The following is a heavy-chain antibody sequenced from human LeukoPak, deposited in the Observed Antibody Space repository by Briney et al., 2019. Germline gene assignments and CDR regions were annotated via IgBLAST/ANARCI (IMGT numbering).Heavy chain of an antibody. V-gene: IGHV3-48*01. Sequence: PGRSLRLSCAASGFTFSTYAMNWVRQAPGKGLEWVSYISSSSSTIHYADSVKGRFIISRDYAKNSLYLQMNSLRAEDTAVYYCARDTHYYGSGSPAFDIWGQGTMVTVSS. J-gene: IGHJ3*02. CDR3: ARDTHYYGSGSPAFDI. CDR2: ISSSSSTI. CDR1: GFTFSTYA. D-gene: IGHD3-10*01.